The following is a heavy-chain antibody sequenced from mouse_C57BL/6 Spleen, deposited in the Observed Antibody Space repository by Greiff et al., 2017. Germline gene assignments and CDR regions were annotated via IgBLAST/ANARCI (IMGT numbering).Heavy chain of an antibody. CDR1: GYTFTSYW. CDR2: ISPGSGST. J-gene: IGHJ1*03. CDR3: ARGDYCGSSYVGYFDV. D-gene: IGHD1-1*01. V-gene: IGHV1-55*01. Sequence: QVQLQQPGAELVKPGASVKMSCKASGYTFTSYWITWVKQRPGQGLEWIGDISPGSGSTNYNEKFKSKATLTVDTSSSTAYMQISSLTSEDAAVYYSARGDYCGSSYVGYFDVWGTGTTVTVSS.